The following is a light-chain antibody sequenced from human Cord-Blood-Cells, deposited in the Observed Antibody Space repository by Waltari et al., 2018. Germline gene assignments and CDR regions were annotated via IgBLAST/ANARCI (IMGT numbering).Light chain of an antibody. J-gene: IGKJ3*01. V-gene: IGKV1-5*03. CDR3: QQGFT. CDR2: KAS. CDR1: QSISSW. Sequence: DIQMTQSPSTLSASVGDRVTIPCRASQSISSWLAWYQQKPGKAPKLLIYKASSLESGVPSRFSGSGSGTEFTLTISSLQPDDFATYYCQQGFTFGPGTKVDIK.